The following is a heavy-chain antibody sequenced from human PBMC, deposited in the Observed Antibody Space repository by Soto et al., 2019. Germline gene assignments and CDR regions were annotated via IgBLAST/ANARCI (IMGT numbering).Heavy chain of an antibody. CDR1: GYSFTSYW. V-gene: IGHV5-10-1*01. Sequence: GESLTISCKGSGYSFTSYWISWVRQMPGKGLEWMGRIDPSDSYTNYSPSFQGHVTISADKSISTAYLQWSSLKASDTAMYYCARQQGYCSGGSCYGHYYYYGMDVWGQGTTVTVSS. CDR2: IDPSDSYT. CDR3: ARQQGYCSGGSCYGHYYYYGMDV. D-gene: IGHD2-15*01. J-gene: IGHJ6*02.